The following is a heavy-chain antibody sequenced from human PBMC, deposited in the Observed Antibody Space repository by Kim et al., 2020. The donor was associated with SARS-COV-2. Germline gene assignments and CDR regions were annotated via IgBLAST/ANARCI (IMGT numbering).Heavy chain of an antibody. V-gene: IGHV3-74*01. Sequence: SVKGRFTISRDNAKNTLYLQVNGRGAEDTAVYYCAIEVGSGSSARYFDYWGQGTLVTVSS. CDR3: AIEVGSGSSARYFDY. J-gene: IGHJ4*02. D-gene: IGHD3-10*01.